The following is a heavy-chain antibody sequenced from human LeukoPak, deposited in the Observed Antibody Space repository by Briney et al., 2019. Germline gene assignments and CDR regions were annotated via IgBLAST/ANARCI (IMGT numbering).Heavy chain of an antibody. CDR2: IGQDGIET. CDR1: GISFASYW. Sequence: GGSLRLSCAASGISFASYWVTWVRQAPGKGLEWVANIGQDGIETVYEGSVKGRFTISRDNARNPLFLQMNSLRADDTAVYYCAIPSSYDGSRYYRAYWGQGTLVSVSS. V-gene: IGHV3-7*01. J-gene: IGHJ4*02. CDR3: AIPSSYDGSRYYRAY. D-gene: IGHD3-22*01.